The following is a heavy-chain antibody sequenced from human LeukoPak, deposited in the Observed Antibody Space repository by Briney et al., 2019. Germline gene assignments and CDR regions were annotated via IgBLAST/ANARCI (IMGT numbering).Heavy chain of an antibody. V-gene: IGHV4-59*08. CDR1: GGSISSYY. CDR3: ASSLRYFDWFPFDP. J-gene: IGHJ5*02. CDR2: IYYSGST. D-gene: IGHD3-9*01. Sequence: SETLSLTCTVSGGSISSYYWSWIRQPPGKGLEWIGYIYYSGSTNYNPSLKSRVTISVDTSKNQFSLKLSSVTAADTAVYYCASSLRYFDWFPFDPWGQGTLVTVSS.